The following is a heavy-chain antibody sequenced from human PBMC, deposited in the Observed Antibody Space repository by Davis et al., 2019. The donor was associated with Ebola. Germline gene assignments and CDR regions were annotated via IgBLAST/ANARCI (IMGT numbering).Heavy chain of an antibody. D-gene: IGHD2-2*01. V-gene: IGHV5-51*01. Sequence: GESLKISCKASGYSFASYWIGWVRQMPGKGLEWMGIIYPGDSDTRYSPSFQGHVTITADKSTSTAYIQWSSLKASDTAMYFCAKLSTSSWFHGMDVWGQGTTVTVSS. CDR3: AKLSTSSWFHGMDV. CDR2: IYPGDSDT. J-gene: IGHJ6*02. CDR1: GYSFASYW.